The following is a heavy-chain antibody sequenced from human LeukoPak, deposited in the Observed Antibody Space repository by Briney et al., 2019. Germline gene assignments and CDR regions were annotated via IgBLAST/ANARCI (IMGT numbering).Heavy chain of an antibody. CDR3: AREAPTPDFWSDSYYYYMDV. CDR1: GYTFTSYG. Sequence: ASVKVSCKASGYTFTSYGISWVRQAPGQGREWMGWISAYNGNTNYAQKLQGRVTMTTDTSTSTAYMELRSLRAEDTAVYYCAREAPTPDFWSDSYYYYMDVWGKGTTVTVSS. V-gene: IGHV1-18*01. J-gene: IGHJ6*03. D-gene: IGHD3-3*01. CDR2: ISAYNGNT.